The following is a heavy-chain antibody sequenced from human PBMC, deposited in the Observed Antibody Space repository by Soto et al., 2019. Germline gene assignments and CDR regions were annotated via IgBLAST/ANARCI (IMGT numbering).Heavy chain of an antibody. D-gene: IGHD5-18*01. CDR2: IYYSGST. J-gene: IGHJ4*02. CDR3: ARDRRGYSYGNDY. V-gene: IGHV4-31*03. Sequence: QVQLQESGPGLVKLSQTLSLTCTVSGGSISIGGYYCSWIRQHPGKGLEWIGYIYYSGSTYYNPSLKSRVTISVDTAKNQFPLQLSSVNAADTAVYYCARDRRGYSYGNDYWGQGPLVTVSS. CDR1: GGSISIGGYY.